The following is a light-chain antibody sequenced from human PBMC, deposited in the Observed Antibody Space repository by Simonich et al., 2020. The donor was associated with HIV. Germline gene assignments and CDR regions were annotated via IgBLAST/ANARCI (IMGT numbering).Light chain of an antibody. J-gene: IGKJ1*01. V-gene: IGKV4-1*01. Sequence: DIVMTQSPDSLAVSLGERATIHCKSSQSVLYSSNNKNYLAWYQQKPGQPPKLLISWAATRESGVPDRFSGSGSVTDFTLTISSLQAEDVAVYYCQQYYSTPRTFGQGTKVEIK. CDR2: WAA. CDR3: QQYYSTPRT. CDR1: QSVLYSSNNKNY.